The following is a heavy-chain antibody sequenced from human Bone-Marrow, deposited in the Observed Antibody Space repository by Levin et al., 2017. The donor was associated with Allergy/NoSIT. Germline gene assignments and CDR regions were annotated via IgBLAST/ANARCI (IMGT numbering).Heavy chain of an antibody. CDR1: GYTFTSYD. J-gene: IGHJ4*02. CDR3: ARGRIQLWFWDQCFDY. V-gene: IGHV1-8*01. D-gene: IGHD5-18*01. Sequence: ASVKVSCKASGYTFTSYDINWVRQATGQGLEWMGWMNPNSGNTGYAQKFQGRVTMTRNTSISTAYMELSSLRSEDTAVYYCARGRIQLWFWDQCFDYWGQGTLVTVSS. CDR2: MNPNSGNT.